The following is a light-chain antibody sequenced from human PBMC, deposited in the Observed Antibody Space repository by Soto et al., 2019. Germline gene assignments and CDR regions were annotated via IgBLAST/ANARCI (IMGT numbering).Light chain of an antibody. J-gene: IGKJ1*01. CDR1: QSVSSY. CDR3: QQYGSSGT. Sequence: DTMLTPSPSTLSLTQGERATLFCRASQSVSSYLAWYQQKPGQAPRLLIYDASNRATGIPDRFSGSGSGTDFTLTISRLEPEDFAVYYCQQYGSSGTFGQGTKV. V-gene: IGKV3-20*01. CDR2: DAS.